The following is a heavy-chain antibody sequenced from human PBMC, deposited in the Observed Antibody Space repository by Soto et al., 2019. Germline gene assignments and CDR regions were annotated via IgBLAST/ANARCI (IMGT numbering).Heavy chain of an antibody. Sequence: EVQLAESGGGLVQPGGSLRLSCAASGFTFNSYWMHWVRQVPGKGLVWVSRINNDGSTTNYADSVKGRFTISRDNARNTVYLQMNSLRADDTAVYYCVRGVIAANRFDYWGQGTLVTVSS. CDR1: GFTFNSYW. V-gene: IGHV3-74*01. CDR3: VRGVIAANRFDY. CDR2: INNDGSTT. J-gene: IGHJ4*02. D-gene: IGHD2-15*01.